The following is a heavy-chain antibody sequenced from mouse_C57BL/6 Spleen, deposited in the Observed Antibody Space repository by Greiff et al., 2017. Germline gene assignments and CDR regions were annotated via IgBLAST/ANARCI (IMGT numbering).Heavy chain of an antibody. J-gene: IGHJ1*03. CDR3: ARRGSTHDWYFDV. CDR1: GFNIKNTY. CDR2: IDPANGNT. V-gene: IGHV14-3*01. D-gene: IGHD4-1*02. Sequence: EVQLQQSVAELVRPGASVKLSCTASGFNIKNTYMHWVKQRPEQGLELIGRIDPANGNTKYAPKFHGKATITADTSSNTAYLQLSSLTSEDTAIDYCARRGSTHDWYFDVWGTGTTVTVSS.